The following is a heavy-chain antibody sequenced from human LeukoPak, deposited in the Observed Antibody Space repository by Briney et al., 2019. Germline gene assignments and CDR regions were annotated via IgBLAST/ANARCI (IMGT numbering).Heavy chain of an antibody. J-gene: IGHJ6*02. V-gene: IGHV3-30-3*01. D-gene: IGHD6-13*01. CDR1: GFTFTDYI. CDR2: ISYDGTIE. Sequence: PGGSLRLSCVASGFTFTDYIMHWVRQAPGKGLEWVTVISYDGTIEYYPDSVKGRFTISKDNSKNRLYLQMNSLRTVDTAVYFCARGGQQMSDAMDVWGQGTTVTVSS. CDR3: ARGGQQMSDAMDV.